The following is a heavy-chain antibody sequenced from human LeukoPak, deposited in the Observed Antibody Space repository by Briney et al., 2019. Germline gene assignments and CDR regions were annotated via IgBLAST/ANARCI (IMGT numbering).Heavy chain of an antibody. D-gene: IGHD5-18*01. V-gene: IGHV4-59*08. Sequence: PSETLSLTCTVSGGSISSYYWSWTRQPPGKGLEWIGYIYYSGSTNYNPSLKSRVTISVDTSKNQFSLKLSSVTAADTAVYYCARHKSRYSYGWYWFDPWGQGTLVTVSS. J-gene: IGHJ5*02. CDR2: IYYSGST. CDR3: ARHKSRYSYGWYWFDP. CDR1: GGSISSYY.